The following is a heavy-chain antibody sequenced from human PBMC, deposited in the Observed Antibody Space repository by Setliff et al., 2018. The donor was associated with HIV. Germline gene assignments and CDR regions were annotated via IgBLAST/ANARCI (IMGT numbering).Heavy chain of an antibody. CDR1: GYTFSEYA. Sequence: ASVKVSCKASGYTFSEYAIHWVRQAPGQRPEWMGRIDTDNGYRRYSPKLQGRVTITKDTSANTAYMELRGLRSEDAAVYSCARWCAAAGCYPAIYHFDSWGQGTLVTVSS. CDR3: ARWCAAAGCYPAIYHFDS. J-gene: IGHJ4*02. CDR2: IDTDNGYR. V-gene: IGHV1-3*04. D-gene: IGHD2-2*01.